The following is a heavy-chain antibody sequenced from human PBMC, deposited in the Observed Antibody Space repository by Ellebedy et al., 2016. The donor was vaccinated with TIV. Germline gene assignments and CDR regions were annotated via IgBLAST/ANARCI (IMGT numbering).Heavy chain of an antibody. CDR3: ARYPLGVRGVPPISPEYYYGMDV. CDR1: GGTFSSYA. D-gene: IGHD3-10*01. CDR2: IIPILGIA. V-gene: IGHV1-69*04. J-gene: IGHJ6*02. Sequence: AASVKVSCKASGGTFSSYAISWVRQAPGQGLEWMGRIIPILGIANYAQKFQGRVTMTRNTSISTAYMELSSLRSEDTAVYYCARYPLGVRGVPPISPEYYYGMDVWGQGTTVTVSS.